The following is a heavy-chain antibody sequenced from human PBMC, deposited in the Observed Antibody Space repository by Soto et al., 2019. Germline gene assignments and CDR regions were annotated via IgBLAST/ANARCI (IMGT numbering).Heavy chain of an antibody. D-gene: IGHD5-18*01. CDR3: GRLSGGYSYGYYYYYGMAV. J-gene: IGHJ6*02. Sequence: SVTQSLTCPVAGGTLSSYCVSWIRKHPGKGLEWIGYIYYSGSTNYNPSLKSRVTISVDTSKNQFSLKLSSVTAADTAVYYCGRLSGGYSYGYYYYYGMAVWGQGPTVTVSS. CDR2: IYYSGST. CDR1: GGTLSSYC. V-gene: IGHV4-59*08.